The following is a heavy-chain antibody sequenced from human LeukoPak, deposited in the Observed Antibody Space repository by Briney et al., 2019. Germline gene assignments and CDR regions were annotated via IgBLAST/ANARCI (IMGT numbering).Heavy chain of an antibody. J-gene: IGHJ3*02. Sequence: PGGSLRLSCAVSGFTFTSYWMHWVHQVPGKRLVWVARLRNDDGSTNYADSVKGRFTISRDSAKNTLYLQMIALRDEDTAMYYCARGRAGGPDVFDMWGQGTMVTVSS. CDR2: LRNDDGST. D-gene: IGHD6-13*01. CDR1: GFTFTSYW. V-gene: IGHV3-74*01. CDR3: ARGRAGGPDVFDM.